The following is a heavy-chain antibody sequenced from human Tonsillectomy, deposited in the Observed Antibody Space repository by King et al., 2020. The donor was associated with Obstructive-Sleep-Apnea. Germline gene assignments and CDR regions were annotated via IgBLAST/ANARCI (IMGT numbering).Heavy chain of an antibody. D-gene: IGHD5-12*01. CDR3: ARFLVATTPPDWYFDL. CDR2: IKQDGSEK. Sequence: VQLVESGGGLVQPGGSLRLSCAASGFTFSSYWMSWVRQAPGKGLEWVANIKQDGSEKYYVDSVKGRFTISRDNAKNSLYLQMNSLRAEDTAVYYCARFLVATTPPDWYFDLWGRGTLVTVPS. CDR1: GFTFSSYW. J-gene: IGHJ2*01. V-gene: IGHV3-7*03.